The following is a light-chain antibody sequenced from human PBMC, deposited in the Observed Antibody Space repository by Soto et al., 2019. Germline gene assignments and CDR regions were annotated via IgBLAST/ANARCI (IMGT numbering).Light chain of an antibody. CDR2: DND. CDR1: TSNIGDNY. V-gene: IGLV1-51*01. Sequence: QSVLTQPPSVSAAPGQKVTISCSGRTSNIGDNYVSWYQHLPGTAPKLLIYDNDKRPSGIPDRFSGSKSGTSATLGITGLQTRDEADYYCGTWDSSLSAVVFGGGTKLTVL. J-gene: IGLJ2*01. CDR3: GTWDSSLSAVV.